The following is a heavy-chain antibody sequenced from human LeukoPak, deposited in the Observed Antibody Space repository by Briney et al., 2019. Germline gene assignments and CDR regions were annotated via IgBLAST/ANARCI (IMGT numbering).Heavy chain of an antibody. J-gene: IGHJ4*02. CDR3: AGEDTMARGVMIDY. V-gene: IGHV1-2*02. CDR1: GYTFTGYY. CDR2: INPNSGGT. D-gene: IGHD3-10*01. Sequence: ASVKVSCKASGYTFTGYYMHWVRQAPGQGLEVMGWINPNSGGTNYAQKFQGRVTMTRHTSFSTAYMELSRLRSDDTAVYDCAGEDTMARGVMIDYWGQGTLVTVSS.